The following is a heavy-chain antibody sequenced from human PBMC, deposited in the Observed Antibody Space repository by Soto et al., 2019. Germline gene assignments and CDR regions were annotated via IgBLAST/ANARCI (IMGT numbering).Heavy chain of an antibody. CDR3: AKDLPPYARRAQPTAFDH. CDR1: GESISDNY. CDR2: VFSNGAT. D-gene: IGHD6-6*01. V-gene: IGHV4-4*07. Sequence: QVQLQESGPGLVRPSETLSLICSVSGESISDNYWSWIRQPAGKGLEWIWRVFSNGATTFNPSLRSRVSMSVDTSTNQFSLTLTSLTAADTAVYYCAKDLPPYARRAQPTAFDHWGQGTLVTVSS. J-gene: IGHJ4*02.